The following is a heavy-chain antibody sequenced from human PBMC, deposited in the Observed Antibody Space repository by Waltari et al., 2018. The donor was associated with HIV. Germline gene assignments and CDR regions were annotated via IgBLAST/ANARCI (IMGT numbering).Heavy chain of an antibody. V-gene: IGHV4-34*01. CDR1: GGSFTNFY. CDR3: ARRGSSGSPLTP. D-gene: IGHD6-19*01. CDR2: INHGGDT. J-gene: IGHJ5*02. Sequence: QVQLQQWGAGLLKPSETLSLTCSVYGGSFTNFYWNWIRQPPDEGLQWIVEINHGGDTNVNPSLKSRVIMSIDTSKYEISLNLTSVSVADTALYFCARRGSSGSPLTPWGRGSRVTVAS.